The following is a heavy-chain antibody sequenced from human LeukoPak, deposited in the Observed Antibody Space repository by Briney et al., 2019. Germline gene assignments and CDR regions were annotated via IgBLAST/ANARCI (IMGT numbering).Heavy chain of an antibody. V-gene: IGHV4-31*03. Sequence: PSQTLYLTCTVSGGSISSGGYYWSWIRQHPGKGLEWIGYIYYSGSTYYNPSLKSRVTISVDTSKNQFSLKLSSVTAADTAVYYCARAYSGYASNWFDPWGQGTLVTVSS. CDR1: GGSISSGGYY. D-gene: IGHD5-12*01. J-gene: IGHJ5*02. CDR2: IYYSGST. CDR3: ARAYSGYASNWFDP.